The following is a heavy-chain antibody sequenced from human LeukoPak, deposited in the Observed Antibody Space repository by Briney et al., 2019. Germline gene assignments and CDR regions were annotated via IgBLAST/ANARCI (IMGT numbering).Heavy chain of an antibody. CDR1: GFTLSSYW. Sequence: GGSLRLSCAASGFTLSSYWMHWVRQAPGKGLVWVSRINSGGTTTDYADSVKGRFTISRDNAQNTLYLQMNSLRDEDTAVYYCTRGVVGNYGNFDCWGQGTLVTVSP. J-gene: IGHJ4*02. CDR2: INSGGTTT. CDR3: TRGVVGNYGNFDC. V-gene: IGHV3-74*01. D-gene: IGHD1-26*01.